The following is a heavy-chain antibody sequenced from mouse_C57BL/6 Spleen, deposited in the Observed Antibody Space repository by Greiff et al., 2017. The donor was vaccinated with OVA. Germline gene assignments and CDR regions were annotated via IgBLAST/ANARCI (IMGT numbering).Heavy chain of an antibody. CDR3: SPLLGYGSSFQDYFDY. D-gene: IGHD1-1*01. J-gene: IGHJ2*01. Sequence: QVQLQQPGTDLVKPGASVKLSCKASGYTFTSYWMHWVKQRPGQGLEWIGNINPSNGGTNYNEKFKSKATLTVDKSSSTAYMQLSSLTSEDSAVYYCSPLLGYGSSFQDYFDYWGQGTTLTVSS. CDR1: GYTFTSYW. CDR2: INPSNGGT. V-gene: IGHV1-53*01.